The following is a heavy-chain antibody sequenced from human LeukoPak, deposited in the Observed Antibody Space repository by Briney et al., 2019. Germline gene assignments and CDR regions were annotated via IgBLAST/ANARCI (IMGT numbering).Heavy chain of an antibody. CDR3: LGVTVTTPFDY. CDR2: ISGSGGST. D-gene: IGHD4-17*01. V-gene: IGHV3-23*01. Sequence: GGSVRLSCAASGFTFSSYAMSWVRQAPGKGLEWVSAISGSGGSTYYADSVKGRFTVSRDNSKNTLYLQMNSLRAEDTAVYYCLGVTVTTPFDYWGQGTLVTVSS. CDR1: GFTFSSYA. J-gene: IGHJ4*02.